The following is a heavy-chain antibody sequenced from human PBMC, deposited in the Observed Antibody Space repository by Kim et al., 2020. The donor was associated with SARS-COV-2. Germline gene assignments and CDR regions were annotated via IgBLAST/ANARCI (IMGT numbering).Heavy chain of an antibody. D-gene: IGHD1-26*01. CDR3: ARDDGGLPRGYFDY. V-gene: IGHV1-46*01. Sequence: KFQGRVTMTRDTSSSTVYMELSSLRSEDTAVYYCARDDGGLPRGYFDYWGQGTLVTVSS. J-gene: IGHJ4*02.